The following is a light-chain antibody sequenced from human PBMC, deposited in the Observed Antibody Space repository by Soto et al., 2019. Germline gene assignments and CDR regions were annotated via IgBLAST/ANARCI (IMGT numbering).Light chain of an antibody. V-gene: IGKV3-15*01. J-gene: IGKJ1*01. CDR2: GAS. CDR3: QQYFNWPITWN. Sequence: EVLLTQSPATLSVSAGGTVTLSCRASQSVRTNVAWYQQIPGQAPRLLVYGASTRATGVPARFTGSGSGIEFSLTISSLLSEDSAFYYCQQYFNWPITWNFGPGTKV. CDR1: QSVRTN.